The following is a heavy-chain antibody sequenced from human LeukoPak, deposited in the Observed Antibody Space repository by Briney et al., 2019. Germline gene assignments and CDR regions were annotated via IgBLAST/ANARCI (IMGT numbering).Heavy chain of an antibody. CDR1: GGSISSSSYY. CDR2: IYYSGST. D-gene: IGHD3-10*01. V-gene: IGHV4-39*02. CDR3: ARDLIMDRPAIGMDV. Sequence: SETLSLTCTVSGGSISSSSYYWGWIRQPPGKGLEWIGSIYYSGSTYYNPSLKSRVTISVDTSKNQFSLKLSSVTAADTAVYYCARDLIMDRPAIGMDVWGQGTTVTVSS. J-gene: IGHJ6*02.